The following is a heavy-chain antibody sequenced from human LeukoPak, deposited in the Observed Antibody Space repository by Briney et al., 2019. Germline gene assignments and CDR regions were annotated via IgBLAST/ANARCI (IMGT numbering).Heavy chain of an antibody. CDR2: ISWNSGSI. Sequence: GGSLRLSCAASGFTFDDYAMHWVRQAPGKGLEWVSGISWNSGSIGYADSVKGRFTISRDNSKNTLYLQMNSLRAEDTAVYYCARVRTIVVVTAIRDAFDIWGQGTMVTVSS. CDR1: GFTFDDYA. J-gene: IGHJ3*02. V-gene: IGHV3-9*01. D-gene: IGHD2-21*02. CDR3: ARVRTIVVVTAIRDAFDI.